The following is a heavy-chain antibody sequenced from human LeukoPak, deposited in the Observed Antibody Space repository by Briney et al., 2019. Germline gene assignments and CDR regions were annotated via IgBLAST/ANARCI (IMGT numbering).Heavy chain of an antibody. CDR3: ARVGYYDGSAYLDY. V-gene: IGHV1-2*06. J-gene: IGHJ4*02. CDR1: GYTFTGFY. D-gene: IGHD3-22*01. CDR2: INPNSGDT. Sequence: SVKVSCKASGYTFTGFYIHWVRQAPGQGLEWMGRINPNSGDTDYAQKFLARVTMTRDTSISTAYMGLSRLRSDDTAVYYCARVGYYDGSAYLDYWGQGTLVPVSS.